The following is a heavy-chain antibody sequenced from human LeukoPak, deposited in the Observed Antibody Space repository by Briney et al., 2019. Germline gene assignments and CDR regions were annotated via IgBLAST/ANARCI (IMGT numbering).Heavy chain of an antibody. CDR3: AREEVLRGFDI. D-gene: IGHD5/OR15-5a*01. V-gene: IGHV4-59*01. CDR1: GRSISGYY. CDR2: IYYSGST. Sequence: SETLSLTCTVSGRSISGYYWSWIRQPPGKGLEWIGYIYYSGSTAYNPSLKSRVTISVDTSKNQFSLKLSSVTAADTAVYYCAREEVLRGFDIWGQGTMVTVSS. J-gene: IGHJ3*02.